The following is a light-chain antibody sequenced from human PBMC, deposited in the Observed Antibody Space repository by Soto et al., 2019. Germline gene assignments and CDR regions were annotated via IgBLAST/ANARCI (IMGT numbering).Light chain of an antibody. V-gene: IGLV2-23*01. CDR3: CSYAGSSTWV. CDR1: SSDVGSYNL. J-gene: IGLJ3*02. Sequence: QSVLTQPASVSGSPGQSITISCTGTSSDVGSYNLVSWYQQHPGKAPKLMIYEGSKRPSGVSNRFSGSKSGNTASLTISGLQAEDEADYYCCSYAGSSTWVFGGGTNLTAL. CDR2: EGS.